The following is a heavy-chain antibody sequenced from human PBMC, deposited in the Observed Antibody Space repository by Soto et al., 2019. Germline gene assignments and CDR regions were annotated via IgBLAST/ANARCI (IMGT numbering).Heavy chain of an antibody. CDR1: GFTFDDYA. CDR2: ISWNSGSI. Sequence: SLRLSCAASGFTFDDYAMHWVRQAPGKGLEWVSGISWNSGSIGYADSVKGRFTISRDNAKNSLYLQMNSLRAEDTALYYCAKGPYSSSSFDYWGQGTLVTVS. CDR3: AKGPYSSSSFDY. V-gene: IGHV3-9*01. D-gene: IGHD6-6*01. J-gene: IGHJ4*02.